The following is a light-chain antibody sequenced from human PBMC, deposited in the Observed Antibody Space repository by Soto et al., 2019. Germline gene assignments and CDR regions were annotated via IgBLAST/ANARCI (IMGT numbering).Light chain of an antibody. V-gene: IGLV2-8*01. Sequence: QSALTQPPSASGPPGQAVTISCAGTSSDVGGYIYVSWYQQYPGKVPKLMIYEVSERPSGVPDRFSGSKSGNTAFLTVSGLQAEDEADYYCLSYADTAYVFGTGTKVTVL. J-gene: IGLJ1*01. CDR3: LSYADTAYV. CDR2: EVS. CDR1: SSDVGGYIY.